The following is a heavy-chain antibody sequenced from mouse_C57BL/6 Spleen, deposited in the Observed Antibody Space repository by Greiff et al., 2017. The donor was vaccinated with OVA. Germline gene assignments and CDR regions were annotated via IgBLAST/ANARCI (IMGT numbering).Heavy chain of an antibody. D-gene: IGHD2-3*01. J-gene: IGHJ2*01. CDR3: ARLDYGSYGRDY. Sequence: VQLQQSGPELVKPGASVKISCKASGYSFTSYYIHWVKQRPGQGLEWIGWIYPGSGNTKYNEKFKGKATLTADTSSSTAYMQLSSLTSEDSAVYYCARLDYGSYGRDYWGQGTTLTVSS. CDR1: GYSFTSYY. V-gene: IGHV1-66*01. CDR2: IYPGSGNT.